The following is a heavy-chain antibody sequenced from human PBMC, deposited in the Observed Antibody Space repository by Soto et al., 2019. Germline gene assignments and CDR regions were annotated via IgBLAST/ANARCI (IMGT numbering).Heavy chain of an antibody. Sequence: VQLVESGGTLIQPGGSLRLSCAATGFTFSRYGMHWVRQAPGKGLEWVAVISYDGSNKYYADSVKGRFTISRDNSKKTLYLQMNSLRAEDTAVYYCARDGGWTWGGGDFDDAFDIWGQGTMVTVSS. CDR2: ISYDGSNK. CDR3: ARDGGWTWGGGDFDDAFDI. CDR1: GFTFSRYG. V-gene: IGHV3-30-3*01. J-gene: IGHJ3*02. D-gene: IGHD2-21*02.